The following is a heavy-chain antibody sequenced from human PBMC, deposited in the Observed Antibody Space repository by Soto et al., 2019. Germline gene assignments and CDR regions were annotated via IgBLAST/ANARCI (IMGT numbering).Heavy chain of an antibody. CDR1: GLTFSSYA. Sequence: EVQLLESGGGLVQAGGSMRLSCAASGLTFSSYAMSWVRQAPGKGLEWVSAISGSGGSTYYADSVKGRFTISRDNSKNTLYLQMNSLRAEDTAVYYCAKEGGYCSSTSCYGRVYYWVQGTLVTVSS. V-gene: IGHV3-23*01. CDR3: AKEGGYCSSTSCYGRVYY. D-gene: IGHD2-2*03. J-gene: IGHJ4*02. CDR2: ISGSGGST.